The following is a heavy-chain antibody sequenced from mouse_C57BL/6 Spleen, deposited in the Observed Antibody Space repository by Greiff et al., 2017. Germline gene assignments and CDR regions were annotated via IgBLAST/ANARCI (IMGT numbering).Heavy chain of an antibody. CDR3: ARERVYYYGSSLGMDY. Sequence: QVHVKQSGAELARPGASVKLSCKASGYTFTSYGISWVKQRTGQGLEWIGEIYPRSGNTYYNEKFKGKATLTADKSSSTAYMELRSLTSEDSAVYFCARERVYYYGSSLGMDYWGQGTSVTVSS. CDR2: IYPRSGNT. CDR1: GYTFTSYG. J-gene: IGHJ4*01. V-gene: IGHV1-81*01. D-gene: IGHD1-1*01.